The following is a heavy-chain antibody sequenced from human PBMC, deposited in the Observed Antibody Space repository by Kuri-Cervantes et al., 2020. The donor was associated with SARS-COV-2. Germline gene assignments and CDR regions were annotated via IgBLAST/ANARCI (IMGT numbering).Heavy chain of an antibody. CDR2: ISGSGGST. J-gene: IGHJ4*02. D-gene: IGHD1-1*01. Sequence: GESLKISCAASGFTFSSHAMSWVRRASGKGLEWVATISGSGGSTYYADSVKGRITISRDNSKNTLYLQMNSLRAEDTAIYYCAKTPPAGSFDYWGQGTLVTVSS. V-gene: IGHV3-23*01. CDR3: AKTPPAGSFDY. CDR1: GFTFSSHA.